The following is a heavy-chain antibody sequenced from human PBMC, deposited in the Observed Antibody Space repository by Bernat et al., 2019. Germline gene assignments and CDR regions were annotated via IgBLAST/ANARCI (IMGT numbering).Heavy chain of an antibody. CDR3: ARYCSGGSCYSFDY. CDR2: ISYDGSNK. CDR1: GFTFSSYG. J-gene: IGHJ4*02. Sequence: QVQLVESGGGVVQPGRSLRLSCAASGFTFSSYGMHWVRQAPGKGLEWVAVISYDGSNKYYADSVKGRFTISRDNSKNTLYLQMNSLRAEDTAVYYFARYCSGGSCYSFDYWGQGTLVTVSS. D-gene: IGHD2-15*01. V-gene: IGHV3-30*03.